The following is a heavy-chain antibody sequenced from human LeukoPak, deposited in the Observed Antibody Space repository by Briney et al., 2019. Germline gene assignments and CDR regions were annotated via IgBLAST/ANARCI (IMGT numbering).Heavy chain of an antibody. V-gene: IGHV3-48*03. CDR2: ISSGSTI. J-gene: IGHJ4*02. CDR1: GFTFSAYE. Sequence: GGSLRLSCAASGFTFSAYEMNWVRRAPGKGLEWVSYISSGSTIYYADSVKGRFTISRDNAKNSLYLQINSLRAEDTAVYYCARDDCSSTSCYRPFDYWGQGTLVTVSS. CDR3: ARDDCSSTSCYRPFDY. D-gene: IGHD2-2*01.